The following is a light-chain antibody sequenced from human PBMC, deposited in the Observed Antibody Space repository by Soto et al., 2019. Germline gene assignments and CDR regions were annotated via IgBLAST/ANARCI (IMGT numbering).Light chain of an antibody. Sequence: EIVLTQSPATLSLSPGERATLSCRASQSVSSYLAWYQQKPGQAPRLLIYDASNRATGIPARFSGRGSGTAFSLTIISLEPEDFAVYYCHQRRNWPITFGQGTRLEIK. V-gene: IGKV3-11*01. CDR2: DAS. J-gene: IGKJ5*01. CDR3: HQRRNWPIT. CDR1: QSVSSY.